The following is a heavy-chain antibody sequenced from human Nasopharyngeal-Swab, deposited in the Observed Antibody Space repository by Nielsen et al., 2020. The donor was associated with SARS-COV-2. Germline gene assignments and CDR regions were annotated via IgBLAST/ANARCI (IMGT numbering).Heavy chain of an antibody. D-gene: IGHD3-3*02. V-gene: IGHV1-46*01. Sequence: ASVKVSCRASRYIFTSYYMNWVRPAPCQGLGWMGIMNPTDSSTNYAQKFQGRVTMTRITSTSTVYMELSSLRSEVTAVYYCARGGWHLWCGYPRWVDSYYSYMDFWGKGTTVTVSS. CDR1: RYIFTSYY. J-gene: IGHJ6*03. CDR2: MNPTDSST. CDR3: ARGGWHLWCGYPRWVDSYYSYMDF.